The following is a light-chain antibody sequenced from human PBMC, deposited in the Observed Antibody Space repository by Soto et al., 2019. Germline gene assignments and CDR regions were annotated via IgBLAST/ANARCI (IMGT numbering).Light chain of an antibody. CDR3: SSYAGSNNFV. V-gene: IGLV2-8*01. CDR1: SSDVRGYNY. CDR2: EVS. Sequence: QSVLTQPPSASGSPGQSVTISCTGTSSDVRGYNYVSWYQQHPGKAPKLMIYEVSKRPSGVPDRFSGSKSGNTASLTVSGLQAEDEADYYCSSYAGSNNFVFGGGSKLTVL. J-gene: IGLJ2*01.